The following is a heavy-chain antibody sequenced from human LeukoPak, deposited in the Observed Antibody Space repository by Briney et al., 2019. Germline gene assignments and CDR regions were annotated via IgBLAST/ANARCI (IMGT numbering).Heavy chain of an antibody. CDR1: GGSFSGYY. J-gene: IGHJ4*02. CDR2: INHSGST. Sequence: KPSETLSLTCAVYGGSFSGYYWSWIRQPPGKGLEWIGEINHSGSTNYNPSLKSRVTISVDTSKNQFSLKLSSVTAADTAVYYCARLSCSGGSCYLDYWGQGTLVTVSS. V-gene: IGHV4-34*01. CDR3: ARLSCSGGSCYLDY. D-gene: IGHD2-15*01.